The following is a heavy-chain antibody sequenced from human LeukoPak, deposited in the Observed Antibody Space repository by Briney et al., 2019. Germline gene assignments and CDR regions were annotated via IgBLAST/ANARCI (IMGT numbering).Heavy chain of an antibody. CDR3: AREDYYDSSGYPD. Sequence: GGSLRLSCAASGFTFSEYEMNWVRQAPGKGLEWVSYINSRGSSIYYTDSVKGRFTISRDNAKNSLYLQMNSLRAEDTAVYYCAREDYYDSSGYPDWGQGALVTVSS. J-gene: IGHJ4*02. CDR1: GFTFSEYE. D-gene: IGHD3-22*01. CDR2: INSRGSSI. V-gene: IGHV3-48*03.